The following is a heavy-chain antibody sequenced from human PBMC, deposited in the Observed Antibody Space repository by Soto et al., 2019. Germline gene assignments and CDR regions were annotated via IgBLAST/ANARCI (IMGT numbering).Heavy chain of an antibody. CDR3: ARDQAYSSGWQVGGAFDI. Sequence: GASVKVSCKASGYTFTSYGISWVRQAPGQGLEWMGWISAYNGNTNYAQKLQGRVTMTTDTSTSTAYMELRSLRSDDTAVYYCARDQAYSSGWQVGGAFDIWGQGTMVTVSS. D-gene: IGHD6-19*01. V-gene: IGHV1-18*01. CDR1: GYTFTSYG. J-gene: IGHJ3*02. CDR2: ISAYNGNT.